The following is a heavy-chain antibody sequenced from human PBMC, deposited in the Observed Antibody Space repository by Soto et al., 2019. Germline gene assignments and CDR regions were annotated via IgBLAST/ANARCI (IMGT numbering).Heavy chain of an antibody. D-gene: IGHD5-12*01. CDR3: ARGVATIYYYYYGMDV. CDR1: GYTFTSYD. Sequence: ASVKVSCKASGYTFTSYDINWVRQATGQGLEWMGWMNPNSGNTGYAQKLQGRVTMTRNTSISTAYMEMSSLRSEDTAVYYCARGVATIYYYYYGMDVWGQGTTVTV. J-gene: IGHJ6*02. CDR2: MNPNSGNT. V-gene: IGHV1-8*01.